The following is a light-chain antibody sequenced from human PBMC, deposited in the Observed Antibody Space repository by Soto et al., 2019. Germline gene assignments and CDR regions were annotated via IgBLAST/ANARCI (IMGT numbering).Light chain of an antibody. J-gene: IGKJ1*01. CDR2: GAS. Sequence: DIQMTQSPSSLSASVGDRVTITCRASQSIGNYLNWYQQKPGKAPRLLIYGASTLKSGVPSRFSGSGSGTDFTLTVSSLQPEDFATYYCQQSYIIPLSFGQGTKVDIK. CDR1: QSIGNY. V-gene: IGKV1-39*01. CDR3: QQSYIIPLS.